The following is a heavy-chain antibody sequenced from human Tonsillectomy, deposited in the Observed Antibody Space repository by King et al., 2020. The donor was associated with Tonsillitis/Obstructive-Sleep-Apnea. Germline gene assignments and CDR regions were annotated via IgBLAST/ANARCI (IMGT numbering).Heavy chain of an antibody. CDR1: GYSFTSYW. Sequence: QLVQSGVEVKKPGESLRISCKGSGYSFTSYWISWVRQMPDKGLEWMGRIDPSDSYTNYSPSFQGHVTISADKSTSTAYLQWSSLKASDTARYYCAGGGILSAGAPDFWGQGTLVTVSS. J-gene: IGHJ4*02. CDR3: AGGGILSAGAPDF. V-gene: IGHV5-10-1*01. CDR2: IDPSDSYT. D-gene: IGHD6-13*01.